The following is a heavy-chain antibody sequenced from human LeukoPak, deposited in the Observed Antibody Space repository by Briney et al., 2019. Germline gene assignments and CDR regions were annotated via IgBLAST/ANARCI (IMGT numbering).Heavy chain of an antibody. V-gene: IGHV1-69*05. Sequence: SVKVSCKASGGTFSSYAISWVRQAPGQGLEWMGGIIPIFSTANYALKFQGRVTITTDESASTAYMELSSLRSEDTAVYYCATLPNYYDSSGYYSFDYWGQGTLVTVSS. CDR3: ATLPNYYDSSGYYSFDY. CDR2: IIPIFSTA. D-gene: IGHD3-22*01. J-gene: IGHJ4*02. CDR1: GGTFSSYA.